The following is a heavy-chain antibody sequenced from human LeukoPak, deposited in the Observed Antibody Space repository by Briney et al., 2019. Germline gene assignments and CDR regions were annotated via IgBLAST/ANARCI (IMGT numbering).Heavy chain of an antibody. Sequence: QTGGSLRLSCAASGFTFETYWMHWVRQAPGKGLVWVSCISGDGSTTNYADSVKGRFTISRDNAKNTLYLQMNSLSAEDTAVYYCARDEPTVTTGPPVGSWGQGTLVTVSS. J-gene: IGHJ5*02. CDR3: ARDEPTVTTGPPVGS. V-gene: IGHV3-74*01. CDR2: ISGDGSTT. CDR1: GFTFETYW. D-gene: IGHD4-17*01.